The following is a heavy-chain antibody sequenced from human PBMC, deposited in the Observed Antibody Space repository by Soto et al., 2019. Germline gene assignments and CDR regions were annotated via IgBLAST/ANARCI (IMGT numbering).Heavy chain of an antibody. V-gene: IGHV1-2*04. CDR2: INPNSGGT. CDR1: GYTFTGYY. Sequence: QVQLVQSGAEVKKPGASVKVSCKASGYTFTGYYMHWVRQAPGQGLEWMGWINPNSGGTNYAQKFQGWVTMTRDTSISTAYMELCRLRSDDTAVYYCARGGPTVTTPNYYYYYGMDVWGQGTTVTVSS. CDR3: ARGGPTVTTPNYYYYYGMDV. J-gene: IGHJ6*02. D-gene: IGHD4-17*01.